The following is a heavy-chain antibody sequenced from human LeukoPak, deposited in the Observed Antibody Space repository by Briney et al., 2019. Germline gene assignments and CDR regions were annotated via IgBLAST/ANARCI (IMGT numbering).Heavy chain of an antibody. CDR3: AKGKVNHLGALDY. J-gene: IGHJ4*02. CDR1: GFTFSSYA. CDR2: ISESGGGSYSGGGT. D-gene: IGHD1-26*01. Sequence: GGSLRLSCAASGFTFSSYAMSWVRQAPGKGLEWVSTISESGGGSYSGGGTYYRDSVKGRFIISKDGSTNTLFLQMDSLRADDTGIYYCAKGKVNHLGALDYWGQGALVTVSS. V-gene: IGHV3-23*01.